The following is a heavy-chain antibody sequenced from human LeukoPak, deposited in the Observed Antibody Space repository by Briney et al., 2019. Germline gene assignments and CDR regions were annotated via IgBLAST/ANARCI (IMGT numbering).Heavy chain of an antibody. CDR1: GFTFSSYS. V-gene: IGHV3-48*01. CDR2: ISSSSSTI. Sequence: PGGSLRLSCAASGFTFSSYSMNWVRQAPGKGLGWVSYISSSSSTIYYADSVKGRFTISRDNAKNSLYLQMNSLRAEDTAVYYCARESSRDFDYWGQGTLVTVSS. D-gene: IGHD6-13*01. J-gene: IGHJ4*02. CDR3: ARESSRDFDY.